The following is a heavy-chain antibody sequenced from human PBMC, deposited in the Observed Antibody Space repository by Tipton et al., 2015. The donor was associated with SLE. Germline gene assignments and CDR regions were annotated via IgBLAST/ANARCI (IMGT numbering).Heavy chain of an antibody. CDR2: IYYSGGT. D-gene: IGHD3-10*01. CDR1: GGSISSSSYY. CDR3: ATGGREYYFDY. Sequence: TLSLTCTVSGGSISSSSYYWGWIRQPPGKGLEWIGSIYYSGGTYYNPSLKSRVTISVDTSKNQFSLKLGSVTAADTAVYYCATGGREYYFDYWGQGTLVTVSS. J-gene: IGHJ4*02. V-gene: IGHV4-39*07.